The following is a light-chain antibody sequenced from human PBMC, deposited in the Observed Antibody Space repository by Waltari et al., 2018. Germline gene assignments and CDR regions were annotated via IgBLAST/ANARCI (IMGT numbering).Light chain of an antibody. CDR1: SSDVGGYNY. J-gene: IGLJ3*02. CDR3: CSYAGGYSWV. Sequence: QSALTQPRSVSGSPGQSVTISCTGTSSDVGGYNYVSWYQQHPVKAPNLMIYDVSKRPSGVPDRFPGSKSGNTASLTISGLQAEDEADYYCCSYAGGYSWVFGGGTKLTVL. CDR2: DVS. V-gene: IGLV2-11*01.